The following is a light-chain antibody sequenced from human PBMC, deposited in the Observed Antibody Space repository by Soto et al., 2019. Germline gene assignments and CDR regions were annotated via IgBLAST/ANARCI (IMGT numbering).Light chain of an antibody. J-gene: IGLJ2*01. V-gene: IGLV2-14*01. CDR1: SSDVGGYNY. Sequence: QSALTQPASVSGSPGQSITISCTGTSSDVGGYNYVSWYQQHPGKAPKLMIYEVSNRPSGVSNRFSGSKSGNTASLTISGLQADDEADYYCSSYTSSSTLRIGGGTKLTVL. CDR2: EVS. CDR3: SSYTSSSTLR.